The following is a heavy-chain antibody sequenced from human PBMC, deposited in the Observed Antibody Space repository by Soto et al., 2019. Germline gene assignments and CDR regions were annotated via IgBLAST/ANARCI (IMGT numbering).Heavy chain of an antibody. Sequence: QVQLQESGPGLVKPSETLSLTCTVSGGSISPYYWSWIRQPPGKGLEWIGNIHYSGSTDYNPSLTSPVTISIDTSTNPFTLKLTSVTAANTAVYYCAKGGTSSLTFDYWGQGTLVTVSS. CDR1: GGSISPYY. J-gene: IGHJ4*02. CDR3: AKGGTSSLTFDY. CDR2: IHYSGST. D-gene: IGHD2-2*01. V-gene: IGHV4-59*01.